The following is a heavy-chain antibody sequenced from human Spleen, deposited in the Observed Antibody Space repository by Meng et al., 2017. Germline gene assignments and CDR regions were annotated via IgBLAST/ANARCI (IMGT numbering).Heavy chain of an antibody. CDR3: VRSSGWVRTGFDP. V-gene: IGHV4-30-4*01. Sequence: QVQLQESGPGLVKSSQTLSLTCTVSGGSISSGDYYWSWIRQSPRRDLEWIGYIYYTGSTYYTPSLKSRVAVSIDTSKSQFSLKLTSVTAADTAVYYCVRSSGWVRTGFDPWGQGTLVTVSS. D-gene: IGHD6-19*01. CDR2: IYYTGST. CDR1: GGSISSGDYY. J-gene: IGHJ5*02.